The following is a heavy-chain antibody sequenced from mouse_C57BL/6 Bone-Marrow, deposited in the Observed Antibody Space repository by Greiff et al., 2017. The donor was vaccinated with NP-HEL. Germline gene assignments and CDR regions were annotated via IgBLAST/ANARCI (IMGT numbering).Heavy chain of an antibody. Sequence: VQLQQSGAELARPGASVKLSCKASGYTFTSYGISWVKQRPGQGLEWIGEIYPSDSYTNYNQKFKGKATLTVDTSSSTAYMQLSSLTSEDSAVYYCARDQDTNFDYWGQGTTLTVSS. CDR1: GYTFTSYG. D-gene: IGHD1-1*01. V-gene: IGHV1-69*02. CDR3: ARDQDTNFDY. J-gene: IGHJ2*01. CDR2: IYPSDSYT.